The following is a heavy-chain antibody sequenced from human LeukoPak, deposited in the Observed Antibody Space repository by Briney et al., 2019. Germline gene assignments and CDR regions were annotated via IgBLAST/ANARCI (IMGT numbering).Heavy chain of an antibody. V-gene: IGHV3-11*05. D-gene: IGHD3-10*01. J-gene: IGHJ4*02. CDR2: TRTSNSDT. CDR1: GFTFSDYY. Sequence: PGGSLRLSCAVSGFTFSDYYMSWIRQAPGKGLEWLSYTRTSNSDTNYADSVKGRFTISRDNAKNSLYPQMNSLRAEDTAVYYCARGTYYYFDYWGQGTLVTVSS. CDR3: ARGTYYYFDY.